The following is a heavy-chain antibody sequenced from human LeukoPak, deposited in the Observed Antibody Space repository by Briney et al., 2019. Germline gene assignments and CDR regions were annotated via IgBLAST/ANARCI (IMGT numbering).Heavy chain of an antibody. D-gene: IGHD4-23*01. Sequence: GASVKVSCKASGYTFTSYGISWVRQAPGQGLEWMGWISAYNGNTNYAQKFQGRVTITADESTSTAYMELSSLRSEDTAVYYCARRGPYGGKVFDYWGQGTLVTVSS. V-gene: IGHV1-18*01. CDR1: GYTFTSYG. J-gene: IGHJ4*02. CDR3: ARRGPYGGKVFDY. CDR2: ISAYNGNT.